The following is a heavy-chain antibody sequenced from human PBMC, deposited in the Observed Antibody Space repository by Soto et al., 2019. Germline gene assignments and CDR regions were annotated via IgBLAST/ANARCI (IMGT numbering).Heavy chain of an antibody. CDR2: ISGSGGST. J-gene: IGHJ4*02. D-gene: IGHD5-18*01. Sequence: GSLRLSCAASGFIFSTYAMSWVRQAPGKGLEWVSAISGSGGSTYYSDSVKGRFTISRDNSRSTLYLQMNSLRAEDTAVYYCAKDANTAMASYFDYWGQGTLVTVSS. CDR3: AKDANTAMASYFDY. V-gene: IGHV3-23*01. CDR1: GFIFSTYA.